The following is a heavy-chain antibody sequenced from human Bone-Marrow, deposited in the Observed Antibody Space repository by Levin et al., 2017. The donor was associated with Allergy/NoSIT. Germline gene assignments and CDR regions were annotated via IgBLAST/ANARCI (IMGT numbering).Heavy chain of an antibody. CDR3: ARDQGYCTDGECHDYYMDV. CDR1: GFTFRSYE. Sequence: PGGSLRLSCAASGFTFRSYEMNWVRQAPGKGLEWVSYISSSGTTIYYADSVKGRFTISRDNAKSSLYLQMNSLRAEDTALYYCARDQGYCTDGECHDYYMDVWGKGTTVTVSS. D-gene: IGHD2-8*01. CDR2: ISSSGTTI. J-gene: IGHJ6*03. V-gene: IGHV3-48*03.